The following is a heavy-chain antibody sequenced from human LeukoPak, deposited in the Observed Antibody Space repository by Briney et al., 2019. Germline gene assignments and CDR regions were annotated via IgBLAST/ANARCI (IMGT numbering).Heavy chain of an antibody. CDR1: GFTFSSYW. Sequence: GGSLRLSCAASGFTFSSYWMSWVRQAPGKGLEWVANIKQDGSEKYYVDSVKGRFTISRDNAKNSLYLQMNSLRAEDTAVYYCAKVAEVGATGYYYYMDVWGKGTTVTISS. CDR3: AKVAEVGATGYYYYMDV. V-gene: IGHV3-7*01. CDR2: IKQDGSEK. D-gene: IGHD1-26*01. J-gene: IGHJ6*03.